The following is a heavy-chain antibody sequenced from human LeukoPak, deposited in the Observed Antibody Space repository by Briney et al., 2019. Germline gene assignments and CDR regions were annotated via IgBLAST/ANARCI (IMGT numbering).Heavy chain of an antibody. V-gene: IGHV3-49*04. Sequence: PGRSLRLSCTASGFTFGDYAMSWVRQAPGKGLEWVGFIRSKAYGGTTEYAASVKGRFTISRDDSKGIAYLQMNSLKTEDTAVYYCTRDTSGSYYETVYWGQGTLVTVSS. D-gene: IGHD1-26*01. CDR3: TRDTSGSYYETVY. J-gene: IGHJ4*02. CDR2: IRSKAYGGTT. CDR1: GFTFGDYA.